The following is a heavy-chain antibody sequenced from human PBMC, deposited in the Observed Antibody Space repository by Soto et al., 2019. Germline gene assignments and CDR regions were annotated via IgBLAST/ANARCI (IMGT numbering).Heavy chain of an antibody. CDR2: ISSSSSTV. V-gene: IGHV3-48*02. J-gene: IGHJ6*02. CDR3: ARDGDYGDEYGMDV. Sequence: EVQLVESGGDLVQPGGSLRLSCAASGFTFSSYSMNWVRHAPGKGLEWVSYISSSSSTVYYADSVKGRFTISRHNAKNSLYLQMNSLRDEDTAVYYCARDGDYGDEYGMDVWGQGTTVTVSS. CDR1: GFTFSSYS. D-gene: IGHD4-17*01.